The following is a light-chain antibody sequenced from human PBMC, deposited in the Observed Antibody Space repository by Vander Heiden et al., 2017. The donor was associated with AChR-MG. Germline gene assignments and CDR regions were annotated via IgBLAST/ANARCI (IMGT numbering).Light chain of an antibody. CDR1: SSDVGGYNY. CDR2: DVT. J-gene: IGLJ2*01. V-gene: IGLV2-14*03. CDR3: SSYSSRSPL. Sequence: QSALTQPASVSGSPGQSITISCTGTSSDVGGYNYVSWYQQHPGKAPKLMIYDVTDRPSGVSNRFSGSKSGNTASLTISGLQAEDEADYYCSSYSSRSPLFGGGTKLTVI.